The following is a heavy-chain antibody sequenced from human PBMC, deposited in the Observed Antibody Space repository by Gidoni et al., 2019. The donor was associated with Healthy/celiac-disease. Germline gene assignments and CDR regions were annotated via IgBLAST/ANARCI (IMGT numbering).Heavy chain of an antibody. CDR1: GGSFSGYY. CDR2: INHSGST. D-gene: IGHD6-19*01. CDR3: ARGRVAGD. J-gene: IGHJ4*02. Sequence: QLPPCAAALLTPSATLPLPCAVDGGSFSGYYWSCIRQPPGKGLEWIGEINHSGSTTYNPSLKSRVTISVDTSKNQFSLKLSSVTAADTVVYYWARGRVAGDWGQGTLVTVSS. V-gene: IGHV4-34*02.